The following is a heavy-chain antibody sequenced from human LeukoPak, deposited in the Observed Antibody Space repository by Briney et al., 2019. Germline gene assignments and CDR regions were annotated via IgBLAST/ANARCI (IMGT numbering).Heavy chain of an antibody. J-gene: IGHJ3*02. Sequence: ASVKVSCKASGYTFTSYGISWVRQAPGQGLEWMGWISAYDGNTNYAQKLQGRVTMTTDTSTNTAYMELRSLRSDDTAVYYCARDLSAQIYYDSSGYPGNAFDIWGQGTMVTVSS. CDR2: ISAYDGNT. D-gene: IGHD3-22*01. CDR1: GYTFTSYG. CDR3: ARDLSAQIYYDSSGYPGNAFDI. V-gene: IGHV1-18*01.